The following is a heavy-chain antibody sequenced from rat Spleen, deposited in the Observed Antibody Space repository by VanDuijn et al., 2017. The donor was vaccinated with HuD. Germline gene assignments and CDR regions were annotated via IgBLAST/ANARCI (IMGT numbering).Heavy chain of an antibody. CDR2: IWTGGTT. J-gene: IGHJ2*01. Sequence: QVQLKESGPGLVQPSQTLSLTCTVSGFSLTSYNVHWVRQPLGKGLVWMGIIWTGGTTTYDSAVQSRLTISRDTSKSQVFLEMNSLQPEDTGTYYCTRTDYEGFFDYWGQGVMVTVSS. D-gene: IGHD1-12*01. CDR3: TRTDYEGFFDY. V-gene: IGHV2-72*01. CDR1: GFSLTSYN.